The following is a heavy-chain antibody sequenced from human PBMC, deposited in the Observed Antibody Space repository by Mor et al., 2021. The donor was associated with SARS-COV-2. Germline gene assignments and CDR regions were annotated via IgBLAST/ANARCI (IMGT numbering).Heavy chain of an antibody. Sequence: KGLECLGYNSYSGSAYYNPSLKSRVTISVDTSKNQFSLKLSSVTAADTAVYYCAKVPYAYSSGWSFDNWGQGTLVTVSS. CDR2: NSYSGSA. D-gene: IGHD6-19*01. V-gene: IGHV4-31*02. CDR3: AKVPYAYSSGWSFDN. J-gene: IGHJ4*02.